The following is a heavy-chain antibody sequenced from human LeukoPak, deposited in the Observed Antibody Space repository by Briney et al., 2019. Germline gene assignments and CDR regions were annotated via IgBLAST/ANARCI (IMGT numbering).Heavy chain of an antibody. CDR2: IYHSGST. D-gene: IGHD1-26*01. CDR1: GYSIRSDYY. Sequence: PSETLSLTCTVSGYSIRSDYYWGWIRQPPGKGLEWIGSIYHSGSTYYNPSLKSRVTISVDTSKNQFSLKLSSVTAADTAVYYCARAIEVGAMTPFDYWGQGTLVTVSS. J-gene: IGHJ4*02. V-gene: IGHV4-38-2*02. CDR3: ARAIEVGAMTPFDY.